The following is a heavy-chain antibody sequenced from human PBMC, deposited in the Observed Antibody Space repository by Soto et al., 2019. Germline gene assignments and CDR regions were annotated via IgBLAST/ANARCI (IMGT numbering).Heavy chain of an antibody. D-gene: IGHD3-22*01. J-gene: IGHJ1*01. CDR3: TKGVVVITSYFQH. Sequence: QVQLVESGGGVVQPGRSLRLSCAASGFTFSSYGMHWVRQAPGKGLEWVAVISYDESNKYYADSVKGRFTFSRDNSKNTLYLQMNSLRAEDTAVYYCTKGVVVITSYFQHWGQGTLVTVSS. CDR2: ISYDESNK. V-gene: IGHV3-30*18. CDR1: GFTFSSYG.